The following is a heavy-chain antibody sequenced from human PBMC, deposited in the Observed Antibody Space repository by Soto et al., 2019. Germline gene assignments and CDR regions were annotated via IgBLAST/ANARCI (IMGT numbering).Heavy chain of an antibody. Sequence: GGSLRLSCAASGFTFSSYAMHWVRQAPGKGLEWVAVISYDGSNKYYADSVKGRFTISRDNSKNTLYLQMNSLRAEDTAVYYCARGSHYYDSSGLTEFDYWGQGTLVTVSS. CDR1: GFTFSSYA. CDR3: ARGSHYYDSSGLTEFDY. J-gene: IGHJ4*02. CDR2: ISYDGSNK. V-gene: IGHV3-30-3*01. D-gene: IGHD3-22*01.